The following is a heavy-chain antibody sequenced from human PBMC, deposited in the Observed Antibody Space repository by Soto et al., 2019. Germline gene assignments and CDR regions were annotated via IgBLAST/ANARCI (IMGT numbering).Heavy chain of an antibody. CDR1: GFSLRTSGMG. D-gene: IGHD1-26*01. J-gene: IGHJ4*02. V-gene: IGHV2-5*01. Sequence: GPTLVNPTQTLTLTRTFSGFSLRTSGMGVGWIRQPPGKALEWLALIYWHDDTHYSPSLKSRLTITKDTSKNQVVLTMTNMDPVDTATYYCARERRSGSYSFGSLSYWGQGTLVTVSS. CDR2: IYWHDDT. CDR3: ARERRSGSYSFGSLSY.